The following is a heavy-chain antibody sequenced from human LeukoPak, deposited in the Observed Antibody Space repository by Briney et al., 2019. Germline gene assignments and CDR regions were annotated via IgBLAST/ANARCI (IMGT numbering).Heavy chain of an antibody. V-gene: IGHV3-30*01. J-gene: IGHJ4*02. CDR1: GFTFSSYA. Sequence: PGGSLRLSCAASGFTFSSYAMHWVRQAPGKGLEWVALISFDGVYTYYADSVKGRFAISRDNSENTLYLQLNSLRAEDTAVYYCARDSTYYYESGSSGSHYFDSWGQGTLVTVSS. CDR2: ISFDGVYT. D-gene: IGHD3-10*01. CDR3: ARDSTYYYESGSSGSHYFDS.